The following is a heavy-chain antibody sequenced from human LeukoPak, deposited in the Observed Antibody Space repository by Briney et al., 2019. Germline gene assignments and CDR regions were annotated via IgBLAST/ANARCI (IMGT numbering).Heavy chain of an antibody. V-gene: IGHV3-7*01. Sequence: GGSLRLSCAASGFTFSSYWMSWVRQAPGKGLEWVANIKQDGSEKYYVASVKGRFTISRDNAKNSLYLQMNSLRAEDTAVYYCARDPRFGYCSSTSCNNWGQGTLVTVSS. D-gene: IGHD2-2*03. CDR2: IKQDGSEK. J-gene: IGHJ4*02. CDR3: ARDPRFGYCSSTSCNN. CDR1: GFTFSSYW.